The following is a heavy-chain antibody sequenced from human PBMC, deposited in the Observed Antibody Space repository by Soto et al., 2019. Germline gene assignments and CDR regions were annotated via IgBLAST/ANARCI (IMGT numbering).Heavy chain of an antibody. CDR3: ARFSPPRKSYDSNPGWFDP. Sequence: SETLSLTCTVSGGSISSDYWSWIRQPPGMGLEWIGYIHSSGSTNYNPSLKSRLTMSLDTSKKQFSLSLTSVTAADAAVYFCARFSPPRKSYDSNPGWFDPWGQGIMVTVSS. CDR1: GGSISSDY. D-gene: IGHD3-22*01. CDR2: IHSSGST. J-gene: IGHJ5*02. V-gene: IGHV4-59*13.